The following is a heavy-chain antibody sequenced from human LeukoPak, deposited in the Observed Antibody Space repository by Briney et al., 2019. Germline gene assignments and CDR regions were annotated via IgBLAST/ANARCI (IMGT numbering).Heavy chain of an antibody. Sequence: PSETLSLTCAVYGGSFSGYYWSWIRQPPGKGLEWIGEINHSGSTNYNPSLKSRVTISVDTSKNQFSLKLSSVTAADTAVYYCARAGGYVAYYYGTDVWGQGTTVTVSS. D-gene: IGHD5-12*01. CDR2: INHSGST. CDR1: GGSFSGYY. J-gene: IGHJ6*02. CDR3: ARAGGYVAYYYGTDV. V-gene: IGHV4-34*01.